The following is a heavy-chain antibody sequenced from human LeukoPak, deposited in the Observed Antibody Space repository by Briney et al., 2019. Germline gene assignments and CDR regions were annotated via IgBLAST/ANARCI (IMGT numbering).Heavy chain of an antibody. J-gene: IGHJ4*02. Sequence: ETLSLTCTVSGGSISSSSYYWGWVRQAPGKGLEWVSAISSSGGSPYYADSVNGRFTISRDNSKNTLYLQMNSLRAEDTALYYCAKDQALSLSSSRALDYWGQGTLVTVSS. CDR1: GGSISSSSYY. V-gene: IGHV3-23*01. CDR3: AKDQALSLSSSRALDY. CDR2: ISSSGGSP. D-gene: IGHD2-2*01.